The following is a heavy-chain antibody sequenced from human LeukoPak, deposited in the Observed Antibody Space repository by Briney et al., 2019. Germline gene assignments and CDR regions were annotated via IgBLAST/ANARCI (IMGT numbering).Heavy chain of an antibody. D-gene: IGHD6-19*01. V-gene: IGHV1-69*13. CDR2: IIPIFGTA. CDR3: ARGSSGWFIFYYFAY. CDR1: GGTFSSYA. Sequence: ASVKVSCKASGGTFSSYAISWVRQAPGQGLEWMGGIIPIFGTANYAQKFQGRVTITADESTSTAYMELSSLRSEDTAVYYCARGSSGWFIFYYFAYWGQGTLVTVSS. J-gene: IGHJ4*02.